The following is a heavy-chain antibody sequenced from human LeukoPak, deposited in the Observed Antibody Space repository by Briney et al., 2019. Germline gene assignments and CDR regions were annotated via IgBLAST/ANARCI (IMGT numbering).Heavy chain of an antibody. CDR1: GFIFSHHG. Sequence: PGGSLRLSCATSGFIFSHHGMNWVRQAPGKGLEWVSGIRADAVTTYYADSVKGRFIISRDNSKNTLYLQMNSLRAEDTAVYYCARGGSYLSAFDIWGQGTMVTVSS. CDR3: ARGGSYLSAFDI. J-gene: IGHJ3*02. V-gene: IGHV3-23*01. D-gene: IGHD1-26*01. CDR2: IRADAVTT.